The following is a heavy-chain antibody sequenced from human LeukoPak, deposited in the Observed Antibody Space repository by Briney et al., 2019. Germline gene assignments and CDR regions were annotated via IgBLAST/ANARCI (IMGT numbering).Heavy chain of an antibody. CDR1: GGSISTSSYY. J-gene: IGHJ4*02. CDR3: ARLPTVTFFDY. V-gene: IGHV4-39*01. D-gene: IGHD4-17*01. Sequence: SETLSLTCTVSGGSISTSSYYWGWIRQPPGKGLEWIGSMYYSGSTYYNPSLKSRVTISVDTSKNQFSLRLSSVTAADTAVYYCARLPTVTFFDYWGQGTLVTVPS. CDR2: MYYSGST.